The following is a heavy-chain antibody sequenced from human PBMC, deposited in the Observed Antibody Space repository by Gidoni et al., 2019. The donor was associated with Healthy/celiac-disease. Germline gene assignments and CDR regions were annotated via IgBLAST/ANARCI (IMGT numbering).Heavy chain of an antibody. J-gene: IGHJ4*02. V-gene: IGHV3-23*01. CDR3: AKDCSSTSCYYFDY. CDR2: ISGSGGST. Sequence: EVQLLEYGGGLVQPGGSLRLSCAASGLPFRNYAMRWVRQAPGKGLEWVSAISGSGGSTYYADSVKGRFTISRDNSKNTLYLQMNSLRAEDTAVYYCAKDCSSTSCYYFDYWGQGTLVTVSS. D-gene: IGHD2-2*01. CDR1: GLPFRNYA.